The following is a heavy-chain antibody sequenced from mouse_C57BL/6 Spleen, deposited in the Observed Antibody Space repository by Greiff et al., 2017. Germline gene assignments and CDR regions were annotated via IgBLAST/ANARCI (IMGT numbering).Heavy chain of an antibody. Sequence: VMLVESGPGLVAPSQSLSITCTVSGFSLTSYAISWVRQPPGKGLEWLGVIWIGGGTNYNSALKSRLSISKDNSKSQVFLKMNSLQTDDTARYYCAIYGYDDGIAYWGQGTLVTVSA. D-gene: IGHD2-2*01. CDR3: AIYGYDDGIAY. J-gene: IGHJ3*01. CDR1: GFSLTSYA. V-gene: IGHV2-9-1*01. CDR2: IWIGGGT.